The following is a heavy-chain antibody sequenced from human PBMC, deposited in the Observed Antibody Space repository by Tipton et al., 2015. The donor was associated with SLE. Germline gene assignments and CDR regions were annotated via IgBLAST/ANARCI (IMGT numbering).Heavy chain of an antibody. D-gene: IGHD1-1*01. CDR1: GGSIGSSYH. CDR3: ARWNDAYNYYGMDV. Sequence: TLSLTCTVSGGSIGSSYHWGWIRRPPGKELEWIATIHYGGTTWYNPSLRSRVSISMDTSKNHFSLKVTSVTAADTAVYYCARWNDAYNYYGMDVWGQGTTVTVSS. V-gene: IGHV4-39*07. CDR2: IHYGGTT. J-gene: IGHJ6*02.